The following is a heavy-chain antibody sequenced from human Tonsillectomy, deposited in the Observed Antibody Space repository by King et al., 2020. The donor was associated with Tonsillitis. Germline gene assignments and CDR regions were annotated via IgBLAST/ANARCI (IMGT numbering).Heavy chain of an antibody. J-gene: IGHJ4*02. CDR3: ARGDYSHNSYFDY. D-gene: IGHD4-11*01. V-gene: IGHV3-30*09. CDR1: GFTFSHYA. CDR2: ISYDETNI. Sequence: QVQLVESGGGVVQPGRSLRLSCAASGFTFSHYAIHWVRQAPGKGLEWVALISYDETNINYADSVKGRFAISRDNSKNTLYLQINSLRAEDAAVYYCARGDYSHNSYFDYWGQGTLVTVSS.